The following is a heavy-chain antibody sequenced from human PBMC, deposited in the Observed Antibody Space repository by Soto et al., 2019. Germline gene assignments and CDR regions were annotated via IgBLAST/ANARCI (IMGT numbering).Heavy chain of an antibody. J-gene: IGHJ6*02. Sequence: QVQLQESGPGLVKPSQTLSLTCTVSGGSISSGDYYWSWIRQPPGKGLEWIGYIYYSGSTYYNPSLKSRVTISVDTSKNQCSLKLSSGTAGDTAVYYCARGGGGLLLWFGELLSGMDVWGQGTTVTVSS. CDR1: GGSISSGDYY. CDR3: ARGGGGLLLWFGELLSGMDV. D-gene: IGHD3-10*01. CDR2: IYYSGST. V-gene: IGHV4-30-4*01.